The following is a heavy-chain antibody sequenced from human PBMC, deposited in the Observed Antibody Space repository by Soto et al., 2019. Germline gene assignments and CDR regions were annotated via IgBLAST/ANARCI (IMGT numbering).Heavy chain of an antibody. Sequence: QVQLQESGPGLVKPSGTLSLTCAVSGGSISSSHWWSWVRQPPGKGLEWIGEIYHSGSTNYNPSLKSRVTISVDKSKNQFSLKLSSVTAADTAVYYCARDGYSSSSPSSYYYYGMDVWGQGTTVTVSS. J-gene: IGHJ6*02. CDR3: ARDGYSSSSPSSYYYYGMDV. V-gene: IGHV4-4*02. CDR2: IYHSGST. D-gene: IGHD6-6*01. CDR1: GGSISSSHW.